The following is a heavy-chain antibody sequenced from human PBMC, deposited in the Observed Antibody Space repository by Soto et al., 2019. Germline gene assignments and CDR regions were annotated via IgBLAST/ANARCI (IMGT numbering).Heavy chain of an antibody. D-gene: IGHD3-10*01. Sequence: QVQLVQAGAEVKKPGSSVKVSCKASGGTFSSYAISWVRQAPGQGLEWMGGIIPIFGTANYAQKFQGRVKITAHETTSTAYMELSSLSSEDTAVYYCASDEDLPRRGYAFDIWGQGTMVTVSS. J-gene: IGHJ3*02. V-gene: IGHV1-69*01. CDR1: GGTFSSYA. CDR2: IIPIFGTA. CDR3: ASDEDLPRRGYAFDI.